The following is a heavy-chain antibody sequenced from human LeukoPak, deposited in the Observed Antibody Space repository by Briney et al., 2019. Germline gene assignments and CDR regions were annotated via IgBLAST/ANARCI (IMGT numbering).Heavy chain of an antibody. Sequence: GGSLRLSCAASGFTFSSYAMSWVRQAPGKGLEWVSVISGSGGSTYYADSVKGRFTISRDNSKNTLYLQMNSLRAEDTAVYYCAKGTRGWYYYGMDVWGQGTTVTVSS. J-gene: IGHJ6*02. V-gene: IGHV3-23*01. CDR2: ISGSGGST. CDR1: GFTFSSYA. D-gene: IGHD6-19*01. CDR3: AKGTRGWYYYGMDV.